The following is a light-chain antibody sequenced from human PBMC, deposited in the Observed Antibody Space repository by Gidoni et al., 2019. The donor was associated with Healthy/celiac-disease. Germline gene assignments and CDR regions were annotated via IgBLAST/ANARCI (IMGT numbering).Light chain of an antibody. CDR2: DAS. CDR1: QSVSSY. Sequence: EIVLTQSPALSLSPGERATLSCRASQSVSSYLAWYQQKPGQAPRLLIYDASNRATGIPARFSGSGSGTDFTLTISSLEPEDFAVYYCQQRSNWPLTFXGXTKVEIK. CDR3: QQRSNWPLT. J-gene: IGKJ4*01. V-gene: IGKV3-11*01.